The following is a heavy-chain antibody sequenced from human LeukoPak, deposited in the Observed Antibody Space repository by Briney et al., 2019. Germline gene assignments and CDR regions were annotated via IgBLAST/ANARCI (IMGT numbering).Heavy chain of an antibody. D-gene: IGHD2-2*02. J-gene: IGHJ4*02. CDR2: INHSGST. CDR1: GGSFSGYY. CDR3: ARSTALDCSSTSCYTADY. V-gene: IGHV4-34*01. Sequence: PSETLSLTCAVYGGSFSGYYWSWIRQPPGKGLEWIGEINHSGSTSYNPSLKSRVTISVDTSKNQFSLKLSSVTAADTAVYYCARSTALDCSSTSCYTADYWGQGTLVTVSS.